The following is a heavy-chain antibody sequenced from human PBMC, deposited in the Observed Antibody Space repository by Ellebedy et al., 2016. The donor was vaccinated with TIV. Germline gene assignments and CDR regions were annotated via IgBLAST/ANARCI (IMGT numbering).Heavy chain of an antibody. CDR3: ATSGTSWSGYYDH. J-gene: IGHJ4*02. CDR1: GFTFSSYA. V-gene: IGHV3-23*01. Sequence: PGGSLRLSCAASGFTFSSYAMSWVRQAPGKGLEWVSGIGGGGTSTYYAESVKGRFTISRDNSKNTLYLQLTSLRAEDTAVYYCATSGTSWSGYYDHWGQGALVTVSS. CDR2: IGGGGTST. D-gene: IGHD3-3*01.